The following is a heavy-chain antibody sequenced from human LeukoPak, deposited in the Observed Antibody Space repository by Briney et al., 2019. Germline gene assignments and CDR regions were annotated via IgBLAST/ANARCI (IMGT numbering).Heavy chain of an antibody. V-gene: IGHV4-34*01. J-gene: IGHJ3*02. D-gene: IGHD1-1*01. CDR3: PKERVGPSDI. Sequence: PSETLSLTCAVYGGSFSGYYWSWIRQPPGKGLEWIGEINHSGSTNYNPSLKSRVTISVDTSKNQFSLKLSSETAADTSVDHCPKERVGPSDIWGQGTRFTVSS. CDR2: INHSGST. CDR1: GGSFSGYY.